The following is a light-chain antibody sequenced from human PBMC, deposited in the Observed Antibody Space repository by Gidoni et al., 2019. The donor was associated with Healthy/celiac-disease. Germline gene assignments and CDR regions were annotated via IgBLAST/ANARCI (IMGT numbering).Light chain of an antibody. CDR3: QQRSNSIX. Sequence: PGERATLSCRASQSVSSYLAWYQQKPGQAPRLLIYDASNRATGIPARFSGSGSGTDFTLTISSLEPEDFAVYYCQQRSNSIXVXQGTXLEIK. CDR2: DAS. J-gene: IGKJ5*01. V-gene: IGKV3-11*01. CDR1: QSVSSY.